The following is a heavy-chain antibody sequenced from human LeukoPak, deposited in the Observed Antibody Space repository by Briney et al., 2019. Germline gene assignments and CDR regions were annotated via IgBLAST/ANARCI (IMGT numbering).Heavy chain of an antibody. CDR3: ARAPHSSGWYPNWFDP. J-gene: IGHJ5*02. D-gene: IGHD6-19*01. CDR1: GFTFSSYG. Sequence: GSLRLSCAASGFTFSSYGMHWVRQAPGKGLEWVAFIRYDGSNKYYADSVKDRFTISRDNSKNMLYLQMNSLRAEDTAVYYSARAPHSSGWYPNWFDPWGQGTLVTVSS. CDR2: IRYDGSNK. V-gene: IGHV3-30*02.